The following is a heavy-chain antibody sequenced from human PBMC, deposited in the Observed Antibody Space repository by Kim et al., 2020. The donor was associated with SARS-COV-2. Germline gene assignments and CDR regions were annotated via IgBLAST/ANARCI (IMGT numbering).Heavy chain of an antibody. CDR2: IYYSGST. Sequence: SETLSLTCTVSGGSISSYYWSWIRQPPGKGLEWIGYIYYSGSTNYNPSPKSRVTISVDTPKNQFSLKLSSVTAADTAVYYCARRSLGYYDSSGPQAAFDIWGQGTMFTVSS. CDR3: ARRSLGYYDSSGPQAAFDI. D-gene: IGHD3-22*01. J-gene: IGHJ3*02. V-gene: IGHV4-59*01. CDR1: GGSISSYY.